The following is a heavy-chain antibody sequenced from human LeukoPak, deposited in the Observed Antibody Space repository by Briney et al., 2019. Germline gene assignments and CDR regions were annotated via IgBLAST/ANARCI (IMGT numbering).Heavy chain of an antibody. CDR2: ISWNSGSI. D-gene: IGHD6-19*01. V-gene: IGHV3-9*01. Sequence: GGSLRLSCAASGFTFDDYAMHWVRQAPGKGLGWVSGISWNSGSIGYADSVKGRFTISRDNAKNSLYLQMNSLRAEDTAVYYCARFGVYSSGWLYYFDYWGQGTLVTVSS. CDR3: ARFGVYSSGWLYYFDY. J-gene: IGHJ4*02. CDR1: GFTFDDYA.